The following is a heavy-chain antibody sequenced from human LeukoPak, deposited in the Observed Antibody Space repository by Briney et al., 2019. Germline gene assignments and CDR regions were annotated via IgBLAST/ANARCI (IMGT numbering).Heavy chain of an antibody. CDR3: ARDTYDFWSGYYLGPVLREYNWFDP. D-gene: IGHD3-3*01. Sequence: PGGSLRLSCAASGFTFSSYWMSWVRQAPGKGLEWVANIKQDGSEKYYVDSVKGRFTISRDNAKNSLYLQMNSLRAEDTAVYYCARDTYDFWSGYYLGPVLREYNWFDPWGQGTLVTVSS. CDR1: GFTFSSYW. V-gene: IGHV3-7*01. J-gene: IGHJ5*02. CDR2: IKQDGSEK.